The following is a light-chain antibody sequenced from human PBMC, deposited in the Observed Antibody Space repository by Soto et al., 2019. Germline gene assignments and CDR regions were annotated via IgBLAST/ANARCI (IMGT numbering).Light chain of an antibody. CDR1: QSVSSN. Sequence: EIVMTQSPATLSVSPGERATLSCRASQSVSSNLAWYQQKPGQAPRLLIYGASTRATGIPARFSGSGSGTAFTLTISSLQSEDFAVCHCQQYNNSRTFGQGTKVEIK. CDR3: QQYNNSRT. V-gene: IGKV3-15*01. J-gene: IGKJ1*01. CDR2: GAS.